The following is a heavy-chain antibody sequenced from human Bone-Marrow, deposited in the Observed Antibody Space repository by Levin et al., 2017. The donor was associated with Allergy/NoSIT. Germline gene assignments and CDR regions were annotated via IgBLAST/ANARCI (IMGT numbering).Heavy chain of an antibody. Sequence: GESLKISCAASGFTFSSSGMHWVRQAPGKGLEWVAVISYDGSYKYYADCVKGRFTFSRDNSKNTLYLQMNSLTTEDTAVYYCAKDRYWGFGEFGGFGIWGQGTLVTVSS. D-gene: IGHD3-10*01. CDR3: AKDRYWGFGEFGGFGI. CDR1: GFTFSSSG. CDR2: ISYDGSYK. V-gene: IGHV3-30*18. J-gene: IGHJ3*02.